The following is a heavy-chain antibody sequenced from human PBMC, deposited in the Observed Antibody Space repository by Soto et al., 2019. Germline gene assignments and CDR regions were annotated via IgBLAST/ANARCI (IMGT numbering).Heavy chain of an antibody. Sequence: EVQLLESGGGLVQPGGSLRLSCAASGFTFSSYAMSWVRQAPGKGLEWVSAISGSGGSTYYADSVKGRFTISRDNSKNTLYLQMNSLRAEDTAVYYCAKDGAYCGGDCYPSYYFDYWGQGTLVAVSS. CDR2: ISGSGGST. J-gene: IGHJ4*02. CDR3: AKDGAYCGGDCYPSYYFDY. D-gene: IGHD2-21*02. V-gene: IGHV3-23*01. CDR1: GFTFSSYA.